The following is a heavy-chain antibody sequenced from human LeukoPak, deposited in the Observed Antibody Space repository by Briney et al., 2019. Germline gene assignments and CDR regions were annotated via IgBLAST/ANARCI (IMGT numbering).Heavy chain of an antibody. V-gene: IGHV3-48*03. CDR2: ISSSGSDI. CDR3: ARGTFAGLTDHFDY. D-gene: IGHD4/OR15-4a*01. Sequence: PGGSLRLSCAASGFTFSNYEMHWVRQAPGKGLEWVSYISSSGSDIYYADSVKGRFTISRDNAKNSLYLQMNSLRAEDTAVYYCARGTFAGLTDHFDYWGQGTLVTVSS. J-gene: IGHJ4*02. CDR1: GFTFSNYE.